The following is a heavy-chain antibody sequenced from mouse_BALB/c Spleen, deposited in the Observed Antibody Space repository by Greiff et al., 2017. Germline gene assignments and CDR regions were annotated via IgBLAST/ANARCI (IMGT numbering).Heavy chain of an antibody. CDR3: ARWDGNYEGFAY. CDR1: GFTFSSYA. CDR2: ISSGGSYT. V-gene: IGHV5-9-4*01. J-gene: IGHJ3*01. Sequence: EVMLVESGGGLVKPGGSLKLSCAASGFTFSSYAMSWVRQSPEKRLEWVAEISSGGSYTYYPDTVTGRFTISRDNAKNTLYLEMSSLRSEDTAMYYCARWDGNYEGFAYWGQGTLVTVSA. D-gene: IGHD2-1*01.